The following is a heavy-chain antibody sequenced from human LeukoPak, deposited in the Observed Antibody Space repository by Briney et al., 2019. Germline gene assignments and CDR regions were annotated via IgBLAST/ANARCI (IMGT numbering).Heavy chain of an antibody. CDR2: IYHSGST. J-gene: IGHJ5*02. CDR1: GYSISSGYY. Sequence: SETLSLTCAVSGYSISSGYYWGWIRQPPGKGLEWIGSIYHSGSTYYNPPLKSRVTISVDTSKNQFSLKLSSVTAADTAVYYCARASPVGVVIHRFDPWGQGTLVTVSS. D-gene: IGHD3-3*01. V-gene: IGHV4-38-2*01. CDR3: ARASPVGVVIHRFDP.